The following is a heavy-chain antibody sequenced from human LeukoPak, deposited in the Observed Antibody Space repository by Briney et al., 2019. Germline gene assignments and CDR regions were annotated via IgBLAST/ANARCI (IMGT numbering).Heavy chain of an antibody. J-gene: IGHJ4*02. CDR1: GFIFSSYA. CDR3: ARDKQVGATYFDY. V-gene: IGHV3-30*04. Sequence: GGSLRLSCAASGFIFSSYAMHWVRQAPGKGLEWVAIISYDGSNKDYADSVKGRFTISRDNAKNSLYLQMNSLRAEDTAVYYCARDKQVGATYFDYWGQGTLVTVSS. D-gene: IGHD1-26*01. CDR2: ISYDGSNK.